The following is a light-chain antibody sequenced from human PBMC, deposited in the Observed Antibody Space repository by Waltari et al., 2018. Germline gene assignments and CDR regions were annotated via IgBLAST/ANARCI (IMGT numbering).Light chain of an antibody. CDR1: NIGSRS. CDR3: QVWDSSRAQVL. CDR2: YET. J-gene: IGLJ3*02. V-gene: IGLV3-21*04. Sequence: SYVLTQPPSVSVAPGQTARITCGINNIGSRSVHWGQQRPGQASVVVIYYETDRPSGIPERFSGSNSGDTATLTISRVEAGDEADYYCQVWDSSRAQVLFGGGTRLTVL.